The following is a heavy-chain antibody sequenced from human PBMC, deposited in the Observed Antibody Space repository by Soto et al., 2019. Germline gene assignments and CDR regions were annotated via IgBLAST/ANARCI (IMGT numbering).Heavy chain of an antibody. CDR2: ILPIFGTT. D-gene: IGHD6-13*01. V-gene: IGHV1-69*13. J-gene: IGHJ5*02. CDR1: GATFSSYA. Sequence: ESAVKVSRTPSGATFSSYALNWVRLALGEGLEWVGSILPIFGTTNYAQKFQERVTVTEDESARTDYMKLSSLTSEDTAVYYCARHFAYTSTWFATPFDPWGQATLVTITS. CDR3: ARHFAYTSTWFATPFDP.